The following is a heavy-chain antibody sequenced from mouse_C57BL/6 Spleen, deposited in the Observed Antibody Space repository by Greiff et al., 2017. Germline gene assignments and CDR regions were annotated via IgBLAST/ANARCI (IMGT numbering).Heavy chain of an antibody. J-gene: IGHJ2*01. CDR1: GYAFSSYW. CDR3: ARKGSSYRYFDY. Sequence: VQGVESGAELVKPGASVKISCKASGYAFSSYWMNWVKQRPGKGLEWIGQIYPGDGDTNYNGKFKGKATLTADKSSSTAYMQLSSLTSEDSAVYFCARKGSSYRYFDYWGQGTTLTVSS. V-gene: IGHV1-80*01. D-gene: IGHD1-1*01. CDR2: IYPGDGDT.